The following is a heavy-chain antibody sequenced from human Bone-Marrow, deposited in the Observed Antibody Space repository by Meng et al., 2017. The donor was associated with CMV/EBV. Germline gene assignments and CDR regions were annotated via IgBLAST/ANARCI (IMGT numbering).Heavy chain of an antibody. J-gene: IGHJ4*02. CDR3: ARDVEQLLSGGYSSSAFDY. CDR1: GYTFTSYT. CDR2: IIPILGIA. D-gene: IGHD6-13*01. Sequence: SVKVSCKASGYTFTSYTISWVRQAPGQGLEWMGRIIPILGIANYAQKFQGRVTITADKSTSTAYMELSSLRSEDTAVYYCARDVEQLLSGGYSSSAFDYWGQGTLFTVSS. V-gene: IGHV1-69*04.